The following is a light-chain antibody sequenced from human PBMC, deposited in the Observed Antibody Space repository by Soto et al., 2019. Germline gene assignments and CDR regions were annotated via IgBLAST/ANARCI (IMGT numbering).Light chain of an antibody. J-gene: IGKJ4*01. CDR2: DAS. V-gene: IGKV3-11*01. Sequence: EIMLTQSPATLSLSPGESATLSCRASQTVSSYLAWYQQKRGQAPRVLIYDASNRASGIPARFSGSGSGTDFTLTISSLEPEDFAVYYCQQRSNWPRLTFGGGTKVEIK. CDR1: QTVSSY. CDR3: QQRSNWPRLT.